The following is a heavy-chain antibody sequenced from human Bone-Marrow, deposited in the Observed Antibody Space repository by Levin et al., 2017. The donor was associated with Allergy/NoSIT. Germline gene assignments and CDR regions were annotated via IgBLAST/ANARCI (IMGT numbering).Heavy chain of an antibody. V-gene: IGHV5-51*01. D-gene: IGHD2-21*02. Sequence: GESLKISCKGSGYSFSTYWIGWVRQMPGKGLEWMGIIYPSDSNTIYRPSFQGQVSISADKSLSTAYLQWSSLKASDTAIYFCARRSYCGGDCTVNPHSYYSFDVWGQGTTVTVSS. J-gene: IGHJ6*02. CDR2: IYPSDSNT. CDR3: ARRSYCGGDCTVNPHSYYSFDV. CDR1: GYSFSTYW.